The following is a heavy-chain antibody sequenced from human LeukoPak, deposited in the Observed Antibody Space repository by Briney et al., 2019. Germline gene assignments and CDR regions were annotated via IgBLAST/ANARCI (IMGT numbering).Heavy chain of an antibody. V-gene: IGHV3-7*01. CDR2: INQDGSEK. J-gene: IGHJ4*02. CDR1: GFNFNRKW. Sequence: RGGSLRLSCAASGFNFNRKWMTWVRQAPGKGLEWVANINQDGSEKYYVDSVKGRLNISRDNAKSSLYLEMSGLRDEDTAVYYCADPPSDYWGQGTLVAVSS. CDR3: ADPPSDY.